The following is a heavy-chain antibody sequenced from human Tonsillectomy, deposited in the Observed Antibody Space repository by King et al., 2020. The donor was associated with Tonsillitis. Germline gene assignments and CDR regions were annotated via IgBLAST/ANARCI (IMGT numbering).Heavy chain of an antibody. Sequence: VQLVESGAEVKKPGSSVKVPCKASGGTFSSYAISWVRQAPGQGLEWMGRIIPILGIANYAQQFQGRVTITADKSTSTAYMELSSLRSEDTAVYYCASQGPYYDILTGSDPDFDYWGQGTLVTVSS. V-gene: IGHV1-69*09. D-gene: IGHD3-9*01. CDR3: ASQGPYYDILTGSDPDFDY. CDR2: IIPILGIA. CDR1: GGTFSSYA. J-gene: IGHJ4*02.